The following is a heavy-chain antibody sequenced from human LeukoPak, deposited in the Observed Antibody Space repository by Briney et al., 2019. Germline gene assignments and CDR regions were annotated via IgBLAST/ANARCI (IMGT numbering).Heavy chain of an antibody. Sequence: SETLSLTCAVYGGSFSGYYWSWIRQPPGKGLEWIGEINHSGSTNYNPSLKSRVTISVDTSKNQFSLKLSSVTAADTAMYYCARGQLHGDYSNYWCQGTLVTVSS. V-gene: IGHV4-34*01. CDR3: ARGQLHGDYSNY. CDR2: INHSGST. CDR1: GGSFSGYY. D-gene: IGHD4-17*01. J-gene: IGHJ4*02.